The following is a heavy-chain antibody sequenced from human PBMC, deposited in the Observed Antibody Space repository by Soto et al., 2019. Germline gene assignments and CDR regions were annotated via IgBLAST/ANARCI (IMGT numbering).Heavy chain of an antibody. Sequence: ASVKVSCKASGYTFTRYAIHWVRQAPGQRPEWMGWVNANDDHTKYAQKFQGRVTVTTDRSTSTTYMELRSLRADDTAVYYCTRELNTESSAYYSFAYWGQGTLVTVSS. CDR1: GYTFTRYA. V-gene: IGHV1-3*01. CDR3: TRELNTESSAYYSFAY. J-gene: IGHJ4*02. D-gene: IGHD3-22*01. CDR2: VNANDDHT.